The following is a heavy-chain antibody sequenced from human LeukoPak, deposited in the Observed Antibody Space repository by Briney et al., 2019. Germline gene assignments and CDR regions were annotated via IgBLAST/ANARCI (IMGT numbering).Heavy chain of an antibody. J-gene: IGHJ4*02. Sequence: GESLKISCKGSGYSFTSYWIGRVRQMPGKGLERMGIIYPGDSDTRYSPCFQGQVTISDDKYISTAYLQWSSLKASDTAMYYCARSDSSGYFPASGFDYWGQGTLVTVSS. CDR2: IYPGDSDT. D-gene: IGHD3-22*01. V-gene: IGHV5-51*01. CDR1: GYSFTSYW. CDR3: ARSDSSGYFPASGFDY.